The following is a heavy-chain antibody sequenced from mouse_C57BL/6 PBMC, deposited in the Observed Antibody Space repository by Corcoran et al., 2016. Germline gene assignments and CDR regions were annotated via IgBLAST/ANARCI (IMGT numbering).Heavy chain of an antibody. V-gene: IGHV9-3*01. Sequence: QIQLVQSGPEMKKPGETVKISCKASGYIFTTYGMCWVKQAPGKGLKWMGWINTYSGVPTYADDFKGRFAFSLETSASTAYLQINNLKNEDTATYFCARFSNFYAMDYWGQGTSVTVSS. D-gene: IGHD2-5*01. CDR1: GYIFTTYG. CDR3: ARFSNFYAMDY. J-gene: IGHJ4*01. CDR2: INTYSGVP.